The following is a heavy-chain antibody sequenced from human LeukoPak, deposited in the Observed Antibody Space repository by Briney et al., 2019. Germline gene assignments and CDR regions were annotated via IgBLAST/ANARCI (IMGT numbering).Heavy chain of an antibody. CDR3: ASTTAPITIFGVVPPPDAFDI. CDR1: GGSISSSSYY. CDR2: MYYSGST. J-gene: IGHJ3*02. V-gene: IGHV4-39*01. Sequence: SETLSLTCTVSGGSISSSSYYWGWIRQPPGKGLEWIGSMYYSGSTYYNPSLKSRVTISVDTSKNQFSLKLSSVTAADTAVYYCASTTAPITIFGVVPPPDAFDIWGQGTMVTVSS. D-gene: IGHD3-3*01.